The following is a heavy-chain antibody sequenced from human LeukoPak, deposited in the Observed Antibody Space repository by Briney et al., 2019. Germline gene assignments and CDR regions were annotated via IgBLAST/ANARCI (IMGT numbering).Heavy chain of an antibody. Sequence: GASVEVSCKASGGTFSSYAISWVRQAPGQGLEWMGGIIPIFGTANYAQKFQGRVTMTEDTSTDTAYMELSSLRSEDTAVYFCARVGITAATADYWGQGTLVTVSS. CDR3: ARVGITAATADY. J-gene: IGHJ4*02. V-gene: IGHV1-69*06. CDR2: IIPIFGTA. CDR1: GGTFSSYA. D-gene: IGHD6-25*01.